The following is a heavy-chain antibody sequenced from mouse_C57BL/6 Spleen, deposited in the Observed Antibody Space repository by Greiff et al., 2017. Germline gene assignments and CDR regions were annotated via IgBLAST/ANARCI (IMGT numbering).Heavy chain of an antibody. Sequence: VQLQQPGAELVRPGTSVTLSCKASGYTFTSYWMNWVKQRPGQGLEWIGVIEPSDSYTNYNQKFKGKATFTVDTSSSTAYMQLSSLTSEDSAVYYCARGDDYDEAYWGQGTLVTVSA. CDR1: GYTFTSYW. J-gene: IGHJ3*01. D-gene: IGHD2-4*01. CDR2: IEPSDSYT. CDR3: ARGDDYDEAY. V-gene: IGHV1-59*01.